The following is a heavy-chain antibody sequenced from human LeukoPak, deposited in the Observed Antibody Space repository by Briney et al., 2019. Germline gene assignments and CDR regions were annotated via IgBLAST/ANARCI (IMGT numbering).Heavy chain of an antibody. CDR1: GYTFTSYD. D-gene: IGHD2/OR15-2a*01. CDR2: ISDYNGNT. Sequence: ASVKVSCKASGYTFTSYDINWVRQAPGQGLEWMGWISDYNGNTNYAQKLQGSVTMTTDTSTSTAYMELRSLRSDDTAVYYCARVRSDQYYYYYYYYMDVWGKGTTVTVSS. CDR3: ARVRSDQYYYYYYYYMDV. J-gene: IGHJ6*03. V-gene: IGHV1-18*01.